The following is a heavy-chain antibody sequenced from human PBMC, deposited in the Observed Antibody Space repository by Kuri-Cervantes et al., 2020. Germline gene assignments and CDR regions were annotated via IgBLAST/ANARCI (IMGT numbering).Heavy chain of an antibody. CDR2: IYPGDSDT. CDR1: GYSFSNYW. J-gene: IGHJ4*02. D-gene: IGHD3-16*01. Sequence: GESLKISCKGSGYSFSNYWIGWVRQMPGKGLEWMGIIYPGDSDTRYSPAFQGQVTISADKSISTAYLQWSSLKASDTAMYYCARQAWGQDRPLDYWGQGTLVTVSS. CDR3: ARQAWGQDRPLDY. V-gene: IGHV5-51*01.